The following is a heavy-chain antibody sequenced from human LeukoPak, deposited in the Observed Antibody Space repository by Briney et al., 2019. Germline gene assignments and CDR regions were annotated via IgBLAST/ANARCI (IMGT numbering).Heavy chain of an antibody. CDR3: AKWVRDVYSSSWYPFYYYYGMDV. V-gene: IGHV1-8*03. CDR1: GYTFTSYD. Sequence: ASVKVSCKASGYTFTSYDINWVRQATGQGLEWMGWMNPNSGNTGYAQKFQGRVTITRNTSISTAYMELSSLRSEDTAVYYCAKWVRDVYSSSWYPFYYYYGMDVWGQGTTVTVSS. D-gene: IGHD6-13*01. J-gene: IGHJ6*02. CDR2: MNPNSGNT.